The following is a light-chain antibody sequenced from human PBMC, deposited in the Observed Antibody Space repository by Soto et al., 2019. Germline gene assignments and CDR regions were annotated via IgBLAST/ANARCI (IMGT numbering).Light chain of an antibody. CDR2: NAS. Sequence: DIEMTQSPATLSASVGDRVTLTCQASQSICSWLAWYQQKPGKAPKLLIYNASSLDTGIPARFSGSGSGTEFTLTISSLQSDDFAAYYCQQYSSYSRTFGGGTKVEIK. J-gene: IGKJ4*02. CDR1: QSICSW. V-gene: IGKV1-5*03. CDR3: QQYSSYSRT.